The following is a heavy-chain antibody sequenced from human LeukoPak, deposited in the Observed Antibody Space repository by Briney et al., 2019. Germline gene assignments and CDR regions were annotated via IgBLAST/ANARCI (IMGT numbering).Heavy chain of an antibody. J-gene: IGHJ4*02. V-gene: IGHV1-18*01. CDR3: ARQFCSGGSCYSGDFFDY. CDR1: GYTFTSYG. Sequence: ASVKVSCKASGYTFTSYGISWVRQAPGQGLEWMGWISAYNGNTNYAQKLQGRVTMTTDTSTSTAYMELRSLRSDDTAVYYCARQFCSGGSCYSGDFFDYRGQGTLVTVSS. D-gene: IGHD2-15*01. CDR2: ISAYNGNT.